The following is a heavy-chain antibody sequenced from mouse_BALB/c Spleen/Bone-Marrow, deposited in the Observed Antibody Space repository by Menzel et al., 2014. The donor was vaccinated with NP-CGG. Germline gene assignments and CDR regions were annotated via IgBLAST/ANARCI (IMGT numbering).Heavy chain of an antibody. J-gene: IGHJ4*01. CDR1: GFSLTSYG. Sequence: VQRVESGPGLVAPSQSLSISCTVSGFSLTSYGVHWVRQPPGQGLEWLGAIWAGGSTNYNSALMSRLTISKDNSKSQVFLKMNSLQTDDTAMYYCAREGRGYYGSSGAAMDYWGQGTKVTVSS. V-gene: IGHV2-9*02. CDR2: IWAGGST. CDR3: AREGRGYYGSSGAAMDY. D-gene: IGHD1-1*01.